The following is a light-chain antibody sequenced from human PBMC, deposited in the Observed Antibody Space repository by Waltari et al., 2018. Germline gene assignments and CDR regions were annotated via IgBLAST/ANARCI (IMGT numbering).Light chain of an antibody. CDR2: DVS. J-gene: IGLJ2*01. V-gene: IGLV2-11*01. CDR1: TSDGGGYNY. Sequence: QSALTQPRPVSGSPGPSVTIPCTGTTSDGGGYNYVSWYQQHPGKAPKLMIYDVSKRPSGVPDRFSGSKSGNTASLTISGLQAEDEADYYCCSYAGSYPVFGGGTKLTVL. CDR3: CSYAGSYPV.